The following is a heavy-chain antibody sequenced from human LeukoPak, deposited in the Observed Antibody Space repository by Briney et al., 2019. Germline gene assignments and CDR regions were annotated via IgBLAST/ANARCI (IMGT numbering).Heavy chain of an antibody. CDR2: IKSKTDGGTT. Sequence: KSGGSLRLTCAASGFTFSNAWMSWVRQAPGKGLEWVGRIKSKTDGGTTDYAAPVKGRFTISRDDSKNTLYLQMNSLKTEDTAVYYCTTEVVVVVAAGSYYFDYWGQGTLVTVSS. CDR1: GFTFSNAW. D-gene: IGHD2-15*01. J-gene: IGHJ4*02. V-gene: IGHV3-15*01. CDR3: TTEVVVVVAAGSYYFDY.